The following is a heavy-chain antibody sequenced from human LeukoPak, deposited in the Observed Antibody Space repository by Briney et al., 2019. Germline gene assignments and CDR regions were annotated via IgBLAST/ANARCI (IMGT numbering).Heavy chain of an antibody. D-gene: IGHD6-13*01. CDR3: ARSEVVVAAAGTNFDY. V-gene: IGHV4-30-2*01. Sequence: SQTLSLTCTVSGGSISSGGYYWSWIRQPPGKGLEWIGYIYHSGSTYYNPSLKSRVTISVDRSKNQFSLKLSSVTAADTAVYYCARSEVVVAAAGTNFDYWGQGTLVTVSS. J-gene: IGHJ4*02. CDR2: IYHSGST. CDR1: GGSISSGGYY.